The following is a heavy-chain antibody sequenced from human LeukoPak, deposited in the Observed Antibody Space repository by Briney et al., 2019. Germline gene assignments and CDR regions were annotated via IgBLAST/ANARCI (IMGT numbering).Heavy chain of an antibody. CDR2: ISSSGSFI. Sequence: GGSLRLSCAASGFTFSSYSMNWVRQAPGEGPEWVSSISSSGSFIYYADSVKGRFTISRDNARNSLFLQMNSLRAEDTAVYYCARDLRYCSSASCSENGAFDIWGQGTMVTVSS. CDR3: ARDLRYCSSASCSENGAFDI. J-gene: IGHJ3*02. V-gene: IGHV3-21*01. D-gene: IGHD2-2*01. CDR1: GFTFSSYS.